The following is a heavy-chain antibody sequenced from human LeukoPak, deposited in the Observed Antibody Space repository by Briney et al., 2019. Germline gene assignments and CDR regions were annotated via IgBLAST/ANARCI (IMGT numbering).Heavy chain of an antibody. D-gene: IGHD3-3*01. CDR3: ARVSTIFGVVIIRGAFDI. CDR1: GYSISSAYY. CDR2: VYHSGST. J-gene: IGHJ3*02. V-gene: IGHV4-38-2*02. Sequence: SETLSLTCTVSGYSISSAYYWGWIRQPPGKGLEWIGNVYHSGSTYYNPSLKSRVTISVDTSKNQFSLKLSSVTAADTAVYYCARVSTIFGVVIIRGAFDIWGQGTMVTVSS.